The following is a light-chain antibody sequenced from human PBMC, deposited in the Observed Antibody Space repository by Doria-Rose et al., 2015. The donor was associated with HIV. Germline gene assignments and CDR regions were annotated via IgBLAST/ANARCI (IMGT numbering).Light chain of an antibody. CDR2: AAS. CDR3: QQSCCTPST. CDR1: QSISSY. J-gene: IGKJ2*02. V-gene: IGKV1-39*01. Sequence: FPYSLSASVGDRVHITCRASQSISSYLNLYQPKPGKAPKLLIYAASSLQSGVPSRFSGSGSGTDFTLTISSLQPEDFAAYYCQQSCCTPSTFGQGTKLEIK.